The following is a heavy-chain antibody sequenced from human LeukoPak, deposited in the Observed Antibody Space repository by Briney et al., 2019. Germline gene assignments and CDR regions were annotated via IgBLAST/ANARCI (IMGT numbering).Heavy chain of an antibody. CDR2: ISAYNGNT. CDR3: ARHMAHYYYMDV. Sequence: ASVKVSCKASGYTFTSYGISWVRQASGQGLEWMGWISAYNGNTNYAQKLQGRVTMATDTSTSTVYMELRSLRSGDTAVYYCARHMAHYYYMDVWGKGTTVTVSS. CDR1: GYTFTSYG. D-gene: IGHD5-24*01. J-gene: IGHJ6*03. V-gene: IGHV1-18*01.